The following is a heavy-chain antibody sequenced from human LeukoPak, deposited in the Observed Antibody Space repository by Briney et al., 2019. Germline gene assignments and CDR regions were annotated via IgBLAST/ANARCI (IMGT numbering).Heavy chain of an antibody. V-gene: IGHV4-4*07. CDR2: IYTSGST. Sequence: SETLSLTCTVSGGSISSYYWSWIRQPAGKGLEWIGRIYTSGSTNYNPSLKSRVTISVDTSKNQFSLKLSSVTAADTAVYYCAGCSSTSCYVGDAFDIWGQGTMVTVSS. D-gene: IGHD2-2*01. J-gene: IGHJ3*02. CDR3: AGCSSTSCYVGDAFDI. CDR1: GGSISSYY.